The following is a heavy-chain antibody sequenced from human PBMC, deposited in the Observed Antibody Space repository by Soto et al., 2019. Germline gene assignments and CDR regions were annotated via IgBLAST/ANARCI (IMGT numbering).Heavy chain of an antibody. CDR3: ARVYCSGGSCSHLAY. V-gene: IGHV4-30-2*01. J-gene: IGHJ4*02. D-gene: IGHD2-15*01. CDR2: IYHSGST. Sequence: SETLSLTCAVSGGSISSGGYSWSWIRQPPGKGLEWIGYIYHSGSTYYNPSLKSRVTISVDRSKNQFSLKLSSVTAADTAVYYCARVYCSGGSCSHLAYWGQGTLVTVSS. CDR1: GGSISSGGYS.